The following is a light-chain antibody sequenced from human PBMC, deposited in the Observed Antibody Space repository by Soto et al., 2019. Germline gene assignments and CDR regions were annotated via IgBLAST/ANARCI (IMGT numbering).Light chain of an antibody. CDR2: KAS. CDR3: QHYNSYSEA. Sequence: DLQMTQSPSTLSGSVGDRVTITCRASQTISSWLAWYQQKPGKAPKLLIYKASTLKSGVQSRFSGSGSGTEFTLTISSLQPDDFATYYCQHYNSYSEAFGQGTKVDI. V-gene: IGKV1-5*03. CDR1: QTISSW. J-gene: IGKJ1*01.